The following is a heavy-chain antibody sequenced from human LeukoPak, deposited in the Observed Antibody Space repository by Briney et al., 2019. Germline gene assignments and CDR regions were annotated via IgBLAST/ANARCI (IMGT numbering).Heavy chain of an antibody. V-gene: IGHV4-59*01. J-gene: IGHJ4*02. D-gene: IGHD4-11*01. CDR3: ARSSVTVYYFDY. CDR2: IYYSGST. CDR1: GGSISSYY. Sequence: XEALXXXCXVSGGSISSYYWXXIRQPPGKGXXWIGYIYYSGSTNYNPSLKSRVTISVDTSKNQFSLKLSSVTAADTAVYYCARSSVTVYYFDYWGQGTLVTVSS.